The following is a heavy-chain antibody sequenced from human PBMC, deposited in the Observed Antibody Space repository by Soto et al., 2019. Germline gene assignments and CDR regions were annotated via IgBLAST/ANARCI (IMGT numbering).Heavy chain of an antibody. D-gene: IGHD5-18*01. Sequence: QVQLVQSGAEVKKPGASVKVSCKASGGTFSSYAISWVRQAPGQGLEWMGGIIPIFGTANYAQKFQGRVTISADESTSTAYTELSSLRSEDTAVYYCARGGYSYRGRIDYWGQGTLVTVSS. CDR3: ARGGYSYRGRIDY. CDR2: IIPIFGTA. V-gene: IGHV1-69*12. CDR1: GGTFSSYA. J-gene: IGHJ4*02.